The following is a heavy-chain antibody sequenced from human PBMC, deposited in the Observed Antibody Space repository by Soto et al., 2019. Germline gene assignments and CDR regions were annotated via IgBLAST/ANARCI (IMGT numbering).Heavy chain of an antibody. CDR3: ARGREEYVWGSYRNSRPIYFDY. CDR1: GGSFSGYY. D-gene: IGHD3-16*02. CDR2: INHSGST. Sequence: PSETLSLTCAVYGGSFSGYYWSWIRQPPGKGLEWIGEINHSGSTNYNPSLKSRVTISVDTSKNQFSLKLSSVTAADTAVYYCARGREEYVWGSYRNSRPIYFDYWGQGTLVTVSS. J-gene: IGHJ4*02. V-gene: IGHV4-34*01.